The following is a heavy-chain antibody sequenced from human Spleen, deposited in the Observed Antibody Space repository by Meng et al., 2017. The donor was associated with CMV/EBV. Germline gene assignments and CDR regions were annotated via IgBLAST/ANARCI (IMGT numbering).Heavy chain of an antibody. J-gene: IGHJ5*02. Sequence: QFGQSGVDGSTPCHSLKFSVTAAGYTITNYAMRWVRQPPGQRLEWIGWINGGSGNTNYSQKLQGIVTITRDTSARTVFMELSSLRSEESVVYYGARLIDGGVFDPWGQGTLVTVSS. V-gene: IGHV1-3*01. CDR3: ARLIDGGVFDP. CDR2: INGGSGNT. CDR1: GYTITNYA. D-gene: IGHD2-8*02.